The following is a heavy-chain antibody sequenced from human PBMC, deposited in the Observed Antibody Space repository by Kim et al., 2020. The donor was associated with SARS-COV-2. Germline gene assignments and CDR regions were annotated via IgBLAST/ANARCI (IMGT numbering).Heavy chain of an antibody. V-gene: IGHV4-59*08. CDR3: ARQGIAVEATGWFDP. Sequence: PSLRSGVTISVDTSKNQFSLKLSSVTAADTAVYYCARQGIAVEATGWFDPWGQGTLVTVSS. J-gene: IGHJ5*02. D-gene: IGHD6-19*01.